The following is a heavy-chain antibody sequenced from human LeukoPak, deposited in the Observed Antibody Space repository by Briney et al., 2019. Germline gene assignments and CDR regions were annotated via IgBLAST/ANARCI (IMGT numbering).Heavy chain of an antibody. D-gene: IGHD2-8*01. CDR2: IKTDGTTT. V-gene: IGHV3-74*01. J-gene: IGHJ3*02. Sequence: GGSLTLSCAASGFGFSNFWMHWVRQAPGKGLVWVSRIKTDGTTTVYADSVKGRFTISRDNAKSTVYLQMNSLRAEDTAVYYCSRDPYNNGGYGAFDMWGQGTMVTVSS. CDR1: GFGFSNFW. CDR3: SRDPYNNGGYGAFDM.